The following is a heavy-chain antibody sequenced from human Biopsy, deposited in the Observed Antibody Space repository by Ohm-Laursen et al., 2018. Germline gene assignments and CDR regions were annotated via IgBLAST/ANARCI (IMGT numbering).Heavy chain of an antibody. D-gene: IGHD3-9*01. V-gene: IGHV1-2*02. CDR2: INPNSGNA. CDR1: GYTFTDYY. CDR3: ARVPAYPSIDGYYGLDL. J-gene: IGHJ6*02. Sequence: SVKVSCKASGYTFTDYYLHWVRQAPGHGLEWMGWINPNSGNANYAQSFQGRLTVTRDTSITTAYMELTSLTSDDTAIYYCARVPAYPSIDGYYGLDLWGQGTTVIVSS.